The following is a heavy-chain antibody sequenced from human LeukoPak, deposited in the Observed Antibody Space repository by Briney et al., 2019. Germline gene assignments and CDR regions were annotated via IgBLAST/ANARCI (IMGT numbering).Heavy chain of an antibody. Sequence: GASVKVSCKASGYTFTSYGISWVRQAPGQGLEWMGWISAYNGNTNYAQKLQGRVTMTTDTSTSTAYMELSSLRSEDTAVYYCARQGVVFPTDYYYMDVWGKGTTVTVSS. J-gene: IGHJ6*03. D-gene: IGHD3-3*01. V-gene: IGHV1-18*01. CDR1: GYTFTSYG. CDR2: ISAYNGNT. CDR3: ARQGVVFPTDYYYMDV.